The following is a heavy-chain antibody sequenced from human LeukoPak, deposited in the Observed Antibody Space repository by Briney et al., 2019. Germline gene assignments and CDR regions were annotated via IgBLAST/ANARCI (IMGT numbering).Heavy chain of an antibody. D-gene: IGHD3-3*02. Sequence: GASVKVSCKASGYTFTSYDINWVRQATGQGLEWMGWMNPNSGNTGYAQKLQGRVTMTTDTSTSTAYMELRSLRSDDTAVYYCARGAFLEWPPESNYMDVWGKGTTVTVSS. CDR1: GYTFTSYD. CDR2: MNPNSGNT. J-gene: IGHJ6*03. CDR3: ARGAFLEWPPESNYMDV. V-gene: IGHV1-8*02.